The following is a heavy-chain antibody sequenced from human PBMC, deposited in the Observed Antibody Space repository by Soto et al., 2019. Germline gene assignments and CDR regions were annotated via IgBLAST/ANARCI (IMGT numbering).Heavy chain of an antibody. Sequence: EVQLVESGGGLIQPGGSLRLSXAVXXXXVXXXXMXXXRXAXGXGXXWVSLIYSGGAVYYADSVKGRFTISRDNSKNTLYLQMNSLRVEDTAVYYCARGLGNGDYGDPGDYWGQGTLVTVSS. V-gene: IGHV3-53*01. D-gene: IGHD4-17*01. J-gene: IGHJ4*02. CDR2: IYSGGAV. CDR1: XXXVXXXX. CDR3: ARGLGNGDYGDPGDY.